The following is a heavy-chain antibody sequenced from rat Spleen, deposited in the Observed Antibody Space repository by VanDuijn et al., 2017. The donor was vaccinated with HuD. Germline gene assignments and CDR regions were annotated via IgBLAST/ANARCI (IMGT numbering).Heavy chain of an antibody. CDR2: ITYDGSGT. D-gene: IGHD4-3*01. CDR3: SSPYDSGQKFPFAY. CDR1: GLSFSNYG. Sequence: EVQLVESGGGLVQPGRSMKLSCAASGLSFSNYGMSWVRQAPTKGLAWVASITYDGSGTNYRDSVKGRFTVSRDDAKSTLYLQMDSLRSEDTATYYCSSPYDSGQKFPFAYWGQGTLVTVSS. J-gene: IGHJ3*01. V-gene: IGHV5-29*01.